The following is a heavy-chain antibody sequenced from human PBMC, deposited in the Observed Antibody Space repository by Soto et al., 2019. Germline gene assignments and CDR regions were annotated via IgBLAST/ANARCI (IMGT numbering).Heavy chain of an antibody. CDR3: TTESLWTLRSDY. CDR2: IKSKTDGGTT. D-gene: IGHD1-1*01. J-gene: IGHJ4*02. CDR1: GFTFSSYS. V-gene: IGHV3-15*01. Sequence: EVQLVESGGGLVKPGGSLRLSCAASGFTFSSYSMNWVRQAPGKGLEWVGRIKSKTDGGTTDYAAPVKGRFIISRDDSKNTLYLQMNSLKTEDTAVYYCTTESLWTLRSDYWGQGTLVTVSS.